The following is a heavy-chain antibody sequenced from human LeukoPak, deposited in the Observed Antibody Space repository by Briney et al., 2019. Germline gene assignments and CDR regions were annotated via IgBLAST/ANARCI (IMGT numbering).Heavy chain of an antibody. V-gene: IGHV3-30*04. CDR2: ISYDGSNK. CDR3: ARGIAAASDY. Sequence: PGRSLRLSCAASGFTFSSYAMHWVRQAPGKGLEWVAVISYDGSNKYYADSVKGRFTISRDNSKNTLYLQMNSLRAEDTAVYYCARGIAAASDYWGQGTLVTVSS. CDR1: GFTFSSYA. D-gene: IGHD6-13*01. J-gene: IGHJ4*02.